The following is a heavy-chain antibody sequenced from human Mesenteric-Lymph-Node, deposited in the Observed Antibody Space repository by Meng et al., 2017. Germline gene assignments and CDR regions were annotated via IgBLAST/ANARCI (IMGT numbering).Heavy chain of an antibody. V-gene: IGHV4-30-4*08. Sequence: VQLQESGPGLVKPSQTLSLTCTVSGGSISSGGYYWSWICQHPGKGLEWIGYIYYSGNTYYNPSLKSRVTISIDTSKNQFSLKLSSVTAADTAVYYCARAEYYNWFDPWGQGTLVTVSS. CDR2: IYYSGNT. CDR1: GGSISSGGYY. J-gene: IGHJ5*02. D-gene: IGHD1-14*01. CDR3: ARAEYYNWFDP.